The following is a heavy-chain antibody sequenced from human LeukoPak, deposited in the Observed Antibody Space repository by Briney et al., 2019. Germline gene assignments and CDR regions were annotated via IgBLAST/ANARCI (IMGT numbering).Heavy chain of an antibody. CDR2: INPNSGGT. CDR1: GYTLTELS. Sequence: ASVKVSCKVSGYTLTELSMHWVRQAPGQGLEWMGWINPNSGGTNYAQKFQGWVTMTRDTSISTAYMELSRLRSDDTAVYYCARVASGSPLGSYYFDYWGQGTLVTVSS. V-gene: IGHV1-2*04. D-gene: IGHD3-22*01. J-gene: IGHJ4*02. CDR3: ARVASGSPLGSYYFDY.